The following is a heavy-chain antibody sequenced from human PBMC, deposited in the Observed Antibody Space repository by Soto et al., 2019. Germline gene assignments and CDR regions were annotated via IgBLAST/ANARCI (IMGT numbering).Heavy chain of an antibody. J-gene: IGHJ4*02. CDR2: ISSSSSTI. D-gene: IGHD2-2*01. V-gene: IGHV3-48*02. CDR1: GFTFSSYS. CDR3: ARDLCSSTSCYAEDHSDY. Sequence: GGSLRLSCAASGFTFSSYSMNWVRQAPGKGLEWVSYISSSSSTIYYADSVKGRFTISRDNAKNSLYLQMNSLRDEDTAVYYCARDLCSSTSCYAEDHSDYWGQGTLVTVSS.